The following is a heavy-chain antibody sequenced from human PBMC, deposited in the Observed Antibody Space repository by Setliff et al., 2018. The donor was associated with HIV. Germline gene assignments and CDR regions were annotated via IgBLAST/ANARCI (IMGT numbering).Heavy chain of an antibody. V-gene: IGHV3-30*02. CDR1: GFTFSAHG. D-gene: IGHD5-12*01. Sequence: GGSLRLSCIASGFTFSAHGMHWVRQAPGKGLEWVAFINYDVSYEHYADSVKDRVTISRDNSKDTLYLQMNSLREEDTAVYYCAREALSRDGYSYFDSWGQGTLVTVSS. J-gene: IGHJ4*02. CDR2: INYDVSYE. CDR3: AREALSRDGYSYFDS.